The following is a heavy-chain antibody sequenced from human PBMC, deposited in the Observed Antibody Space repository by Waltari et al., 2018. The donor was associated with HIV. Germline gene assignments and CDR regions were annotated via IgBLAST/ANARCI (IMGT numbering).Heavy chain of an antibody. V-gene: IGHV3-30*04. CDR1: GFTFSSYA. D-gene: IGHD3-22*01. CDR3: ARDGYEDYDSSGCFDY. Sequence: QVQLVESGGGVVQPGRSLRLSCAASGFTFSSYAMHWVRQAPGKGLEWVAVISYDGSNKYYADSVKGRFTISRDNSKNTLYLQMNSLRAEDTAVYYCARDGYEDYDSSGCFDYWGQGTLVTVSS. J-gene: IGHJ4*02. CDR2: ISYDGSNK.